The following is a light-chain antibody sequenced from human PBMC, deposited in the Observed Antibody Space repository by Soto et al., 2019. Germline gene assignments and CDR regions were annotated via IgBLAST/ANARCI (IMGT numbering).Light chain of an antibody. CDR3: QQSYSTPIT. J-gene: IGKJ5*01. CDR2: AAS. Sequence: DLPMTQSPSSLSASVGDRVTITCRASQSISSYLNWYQQKPGKAPKLLIYAASSLQSGVPSRFSGSGSGTDFTLTISSLQPEDFATYYCQQSYSTPITFGQGTRLEIK. V-gene: IGKV1-39*01. CDR1: QSISSY.